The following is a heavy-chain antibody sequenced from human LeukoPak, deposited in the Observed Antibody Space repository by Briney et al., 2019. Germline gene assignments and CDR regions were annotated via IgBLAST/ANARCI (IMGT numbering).Heavy chain of an antibody. J-gene: IGHJ4*02. V-gene: IGHV4-59*01. CDR2: IYSGST. CDR1: GGSISNNY. Sequence: SETLSVTCSVSGGSISNNYWSWIRQPPGKGLEWIGNIYSGSTNYNPSLKSRVTISVDTSKSQFSLKLSSVTAADTAVYYCAREGGSGTYYNSWGQGTLVTVSS. D-gene: IGHD3-10*01. CDR3: AREGGSGTYYNS.